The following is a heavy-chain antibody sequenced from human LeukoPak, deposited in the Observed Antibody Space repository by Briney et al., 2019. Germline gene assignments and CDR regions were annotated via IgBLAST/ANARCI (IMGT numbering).Heavy chain of an antibody. CDR3: ATPYCSSISCLDVFNM. CDR2: KYYTGSA. D-gene: IGHD2-2*01. V-gene: IGHV4-31*03. J-gene: IGHJ3*02. Sequence: SETLSLTCNVSGVSVSDGRYYWTWIRQHPAKGLEWIGYKYYTGSAKYNPSLKSRLTISVDTSNNQFSLQLSSVTAADTATYYCATPYCSSISCLDVFNMWGQGTRVTVSS. CDR1: GVSVSDGRYY.